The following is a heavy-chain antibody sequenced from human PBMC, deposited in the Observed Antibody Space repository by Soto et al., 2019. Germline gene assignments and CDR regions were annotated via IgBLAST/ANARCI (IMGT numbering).Heavy chain of an antibody. V-gene: IGHV1-69*01. CDR2: IIPIFGTA. J-gene: IGHJ6*02. CDR1: GGTFSSYA. D-gene: IGHD6-6*01. CDR3: AGAREPVMEGSSPQNYGMDG. Sequence: QVQLVQSGAEVKKPGSSVKVSCKASGGTFSSYAISWVRQAPGQGLEWMGGIIPIFGTANYAQKFQGRVTITADESTSTAYMELSSLRAEDTAVYYCAGAREPVMEGSSPQNYGMDGWGQGTTVTVSS.